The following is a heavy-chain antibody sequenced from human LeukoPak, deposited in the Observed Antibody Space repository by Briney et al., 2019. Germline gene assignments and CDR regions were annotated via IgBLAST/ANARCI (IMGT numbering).Heavy chain of an antibody. CDR3: ARIRGIVGAYDAFDI. CDR2: INPNSGGT. J-gene: IGHJ3*02. D-gene: IGHD1-26*01. Sequence: ASVKVSCKASGYTFTGYYMHWVRQAPGQGLEWMGWINPNSGGTNYVQKFQGRVTMTRDTSISTAYMELSRLRSDDTAVYYCARIRGIVGAYDAFDIWGQGTMVTVSS. CDR1: GYTFTGYY. V-gene: IGHV1-2*02.